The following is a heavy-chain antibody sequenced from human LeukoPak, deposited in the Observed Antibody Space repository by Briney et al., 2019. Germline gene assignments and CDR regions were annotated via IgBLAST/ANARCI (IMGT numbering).Heavy chain of an antibody. CDR2: ISYDGSNK. Sequence: GGSLRLSCAASGFTFSSYAMSWVRQAPGKGLEWVAVISYDGSNKYYADSVKGRFTISRDNSKNTLYLQMNSLRAEDTAVYYCASSIREVVTAILDYWGQGTLVTVSS. J-gene: IGHJ4*02. CDR3: ASSIREVVTAILDY. V-gene: IGHV3-30-3*01. CDR1: GFTFSSYA. D-gene: IGHD2-21*02.